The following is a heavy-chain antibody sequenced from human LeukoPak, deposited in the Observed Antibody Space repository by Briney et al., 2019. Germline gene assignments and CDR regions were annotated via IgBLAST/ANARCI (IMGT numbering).Heavy chain of an antibody. CDR1: GYSFTSYW. V-gene: IGHV5-51*01. CDR3: ARGGYYYDSSGYHDAFDI. D-gene: IGHD3-22*01. CDR2: IYPGDSDT. Sequence: GESLKISCKGSGYSFTSYWIGWVRQMPGKGLEWMGIIYPGDSDTRYSPSFQGQVTISADKSISTAYLQWSSLKASDTAMYHCARGGYYYDSSGYHDAFDIWGQGTMVTVSS. J-gene: IGHJ3*02.